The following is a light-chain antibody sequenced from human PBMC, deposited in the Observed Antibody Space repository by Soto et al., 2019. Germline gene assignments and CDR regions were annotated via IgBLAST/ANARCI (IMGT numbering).Light chain of an antibody. CDR2: GNS. CDR3: QSSDSSLNV. Sequence: QPVLTQPPSVSGAPGQRVTISCTGSSSNIGAGYDVHWYQQLPGTAPKLLIYGNSNRPSGVTDRFSGSKSGTSASLAITGLHAEDEADYYCQSSDSSLNVFGTGNKLTVL. CDR1: SSNIGAGYD. V-gene: IGLV1-40*01. J-gene: IGLJ1*01.